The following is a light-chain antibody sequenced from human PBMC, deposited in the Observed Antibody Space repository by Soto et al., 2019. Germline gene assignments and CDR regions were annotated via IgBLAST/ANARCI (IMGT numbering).Light chain of an antibody. J-gene: IGKJ1*01. CDR3: QQRSNWPPT. CDR2: AAS. Sequence: IVLTQSPDALSLSPGERVTLSCRASQGVSSNLAWYQQKPGQAPRLLIYAASTRAAGIPARFSGSGSGTDFTLTITSLEPEDFAVYYCQQRSNWPPTFGQGTKVDI. CDR1: QGVSSN. V-gene: IGKV3-11*01.